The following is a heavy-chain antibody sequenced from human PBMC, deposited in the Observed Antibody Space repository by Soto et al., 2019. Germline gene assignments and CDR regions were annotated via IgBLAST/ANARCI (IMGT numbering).Heavy chain of an antibody. CDR3: ARDRNIDVAGAQHLLP. V-gene: IGHV1-18*01. CDR2: ISGHNGNT. Sequence: QVQLVQSGAEVKKPGASVKGSCKTSGYTFSSYGVSWVRQAPGQGLARMGWISGHNGNTKYAMKVQGRVTMTTDTSMNPAYMELRSLTSNDTAVNYCARDRNIDVAGAQHLLPWGQGTLVTVS. J-gene: IGHJ4*02. D-gene: IGHD6-19*01. CDR1: GYTFSSYG.